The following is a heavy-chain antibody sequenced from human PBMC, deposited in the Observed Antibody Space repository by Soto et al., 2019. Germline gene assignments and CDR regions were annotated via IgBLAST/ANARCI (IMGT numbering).Heavy chain of an antibody. D-gene: IGHD3-22*01. CDR3: VRARRYYDDRSAYDY. V-gene: IGHV1-2*02. CDR1: GYTFTGYY. CDR2: INPNNGDT. Sequence: ASVKVSCKASGYTFTGYYMLWVRQAPGQGLEWMGWINPNNGDTNYAQKFQGRVTMTRDSSISIAYMDLSRLRSADTAVYFCVRARRYYDDRSAYDYWGQGTLVTVSS. J-gene: IGHJ4*02.